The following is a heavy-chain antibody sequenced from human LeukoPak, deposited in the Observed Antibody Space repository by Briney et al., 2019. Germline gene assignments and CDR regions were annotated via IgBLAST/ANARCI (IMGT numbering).Heavy chain of an antibody. Sequence: GGTLRLSCAASGLTFSSYGMSWVRQAPGKGLEWVSVIGGGGGSSFYTDSVRGRFTISRDISQNTVFLQMNSLRAEDTAVYYCAKGLEWLPLHSSGWDLSTAFDYWGQGTLVTVSS. CDR1: GLTFSSYG. CDR3: AKGLEWLPLHSSGWDLSTAFDY. D-gene: IGHD6-19*01. V-gene: IGHV3-23*01. CDR2: IGGGGGSS. J-gene: IGHJ4*02.